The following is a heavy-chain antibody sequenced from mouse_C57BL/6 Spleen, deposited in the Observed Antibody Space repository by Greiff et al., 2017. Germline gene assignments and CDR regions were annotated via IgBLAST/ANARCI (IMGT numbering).Heavy chain of an antibody. CDR3: ARLLTGTGYFDY. D-gene: IGHD4-1*01. J-gene: IGHJ2*01. CDR2: INPYNGGT. Sequence: VQLQQSGPVLVKPGASVKMSCKASGYTFTDYYMNWVKQSHGKSLEWIGVINPYNGGTSYNQKFKGKATLTVDKSYSTAYMELNSLTSEDSAVYYCARLLTGTGYFDYWGQGTTLTVSS. CDR1: GYTFTDYY. V-gene: IGHV1-19*01.